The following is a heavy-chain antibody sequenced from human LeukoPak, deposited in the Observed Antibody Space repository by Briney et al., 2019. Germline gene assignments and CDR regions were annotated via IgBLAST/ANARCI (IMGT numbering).Heavy chain of an antibody. CDR3: AKRAPYFDY. CDR2: VSGSGDTT. CDR1: GFPFSSSA. Sequence: PGGSLRLSCAASGFPFSSSAMSGVRQAPGKGLQWVSAVSGSGDTTYYADSVKGRFTISRDNSKNTLVLQLNSLRAEDTAVYYCAKRAPYFDYWGQGTLVTVSS. V-gene: IGHV3-23*01. J-gene: IGHJ4*02.